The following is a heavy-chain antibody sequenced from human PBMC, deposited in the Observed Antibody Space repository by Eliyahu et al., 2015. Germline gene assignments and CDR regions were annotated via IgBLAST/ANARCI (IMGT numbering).Heavy chain of an antibody. CDR2: AYYRSKWYY. CDR1: GDSXSSNSAA. Sequence: QVQLQQSGPGLVKPSQTLSLTCAISGDSXSSNSAAWNWIRQSPSRGLEWLGRAYYRSKWYYDYAVSVKSRISINADTSKNQFSLHLNSVTPEDTAVYYCARALYGGEPTWFVWGQGTTVTVS. J-gene: IGHJ6*02. D-gene: IGHD3-10*02. V-gene: IGHV6-1*01. CDR3: ARALYGGEPTWFV.